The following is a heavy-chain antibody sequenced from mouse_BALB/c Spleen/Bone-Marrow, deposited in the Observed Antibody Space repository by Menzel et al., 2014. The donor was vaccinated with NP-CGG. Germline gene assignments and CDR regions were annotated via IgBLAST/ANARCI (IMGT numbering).Heavy chain of an antibody. J-gene: IGHJ2*01. D-gene: IGHD4-1*01. Sequence: EVQLQESGGGLVQPGGSRKLSCAASGFTFSSFGMHWVRQAPEKGLEWVAYISSGSSTIFYADTVKGRFTVSRDNPKNTLFLQMTSLRSEDTAMYFCTRGGNWDDFDSWGQGTTPTVSS. V-gene: IGHV5-17*02. CDR1: GFTFSSFG. CDR2: ISSGSSTI. CDR3: TRGGNWDDFDS.